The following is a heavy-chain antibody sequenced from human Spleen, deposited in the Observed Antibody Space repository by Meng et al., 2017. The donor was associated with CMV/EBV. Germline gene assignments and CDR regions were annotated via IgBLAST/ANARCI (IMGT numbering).Heavy chain of an antibody. D-gene: IGHD2-2*01. CDR2: ISSSTNYI. J-gene: IGHJ4*02. CDR3: ARASGGYCSTTICYGYDDY. CDR1: GFIVITTE. V-gene: IGHV3-21*01. Sequence: GESLKISCAASGFIVITTEMSWVRQAPGKGLEWVSSISSSTNYIYYADSVKGRFTISRDNAKNSLFLQMNSLRAEDTAVYYCARASGGYCSTTICYGYDDYWGQGTLVTVSS.